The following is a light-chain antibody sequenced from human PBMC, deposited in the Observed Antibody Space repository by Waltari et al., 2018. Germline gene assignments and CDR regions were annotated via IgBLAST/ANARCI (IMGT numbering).Light chain of an antibody. J-gene: IGLJ2*01. Sequence: QSALTQPASVSGSPGQSITISCTGTSSDVGAYASVSWYQQHPGKAPKVMIYDVSNRPSGVANLFSGSKSGNTASLTISGLEAEDEAEYYCSSFTRRSPNVVLFGGGTKLTVL. CDR1: SSDVGAYAS. CDR2: DVS. V-gene: IGLV2-14*01. CDR3: SSFTRRSPNVVL.